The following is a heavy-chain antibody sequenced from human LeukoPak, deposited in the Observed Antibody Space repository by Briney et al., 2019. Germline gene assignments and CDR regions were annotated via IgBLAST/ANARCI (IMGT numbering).Heavy chain of an antibody. Sequence: AGGSLRLSCVASGFTFNSYSLNWVRQAPGKGLEWVSSIRSSSSYIYYADSVKGPFTTYYAESVKGRFTISRDNAKASLYLQMNSLRAEDTAVYYCARGRPSIAARPDYYYYYMDVWGKGTTVTVSS. D-gene: IGHD6-6*01. CDR3: ARGRPSIAARPDYYYYYMDV. CDR1: GFTFNSYS. J-gene: IGHJ6*03. V-gene: IGHV3-21*01. CDR2: IRSSSSYI.